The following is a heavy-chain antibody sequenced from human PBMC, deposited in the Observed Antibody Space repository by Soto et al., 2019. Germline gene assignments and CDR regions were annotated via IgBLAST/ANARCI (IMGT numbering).Heavy chain of an antibody. D-gene: IGHD2-2*01. J-gene: IGHJ6*02. CDR3: ARPYCSSTSCLDWYGMDV. Sequence: VQLLESGGGLVQPGGSLRLSCAASGFTFSSYAMHWVRQAPGKGLEWVAVIAYDGSNKYYADSVKGRFTISRDNSKNTLYMQMNSLRGEDTAVYHCARPYCSSTSCLDWYGMDVWGQGTTVTVSS. CDR2: IAYDGSNK. V-gene: IGHV3-30-3*01. CDR1: GFTFSSYA.